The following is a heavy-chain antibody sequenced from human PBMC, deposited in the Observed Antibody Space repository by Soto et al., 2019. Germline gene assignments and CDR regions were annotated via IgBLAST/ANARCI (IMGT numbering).Heavy chain of an antibody. CDR1: GGTFSSYA. CDR3: ARGGSCSSTSCYRGYYYYYYGMDV. Sequence: VASVKVSCKASGGTFSSYAISWVRQAPGQGLEWMGGIIPIFGTANYAQKFQGRVTITADESTSTAYMELSSLRSEDTAVYYCARGGSCSSTSCYRGYYYYYYGMDVWGQGTTVTVSS. D-gene: IGHD2-2*01. CDR2: IIPIFGTA. J-gene: IGHJ6*02. V-gene: IGHV1-69*13.